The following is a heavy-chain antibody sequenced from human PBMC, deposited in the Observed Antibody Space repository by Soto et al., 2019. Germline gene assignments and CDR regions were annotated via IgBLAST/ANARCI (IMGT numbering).Heavy chain of an antibody. CDR2: ISYDGSNK. V-gene: IGHV3-30-3*01. J-gene: IGHJ4*02. CDR1: GFTFSSYA. CDR3: AREDSSGSGFLDY. D-gene: IGHD6-19*01. Sequence: GGSLRLSCAASGFTFSSYAMHWVRQAPGKGLEWVAVISYDGSNKYYADSVKGRFTISRDNSKNTLYLQMNSLRAEDTAVYYCAREDSSGSGFLDYSGQGSLVTVSS.